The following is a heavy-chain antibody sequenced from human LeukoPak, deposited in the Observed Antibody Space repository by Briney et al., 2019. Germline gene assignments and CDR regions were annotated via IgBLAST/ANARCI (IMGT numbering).Heavy chain of an antibody. D-gene: IGHD3-10*01. CDR3: ARCCYYGSRSYTDYYYYGMDV. V-gene: IGHV1-8*01. CDR1: GYTFTSYD. J-gene: IGHJ6*02. Sequence: ASVKVSCKASGYTFTSYDINWVRQATGQGLEWMGWMNPNSGNTGYAQKFQGRVTMTRNTSISTAYMELSSLRSEDTAVYYCARCCYYGSRSYTDYYYYGMDVWGQGTTVTVSS. CDR2: MNPNSGNT.